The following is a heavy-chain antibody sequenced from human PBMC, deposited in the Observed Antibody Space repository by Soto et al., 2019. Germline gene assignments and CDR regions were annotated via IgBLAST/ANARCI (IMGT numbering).Heavy chain of an antibody. Sequence: EVQLVESGGGLVQPGRSLRLSCAASGFTFDDYAMHWVRQAPGKGLEWVSGISWNSGSIGYADSVKGRFTISRDNAKNSLYLQMNSLRAEDTALYYCAKDMGPYATILGWFDPWGQGTLVTVSS. J-gene: IGHJ5*02. D-gene: IGHD3-3*01. V-gene: IGHV3-9*01. CDR3: AKDMGPYATILGWFDP. CDR1: GFTFDDYA. CDR2: ISWNSGSI.